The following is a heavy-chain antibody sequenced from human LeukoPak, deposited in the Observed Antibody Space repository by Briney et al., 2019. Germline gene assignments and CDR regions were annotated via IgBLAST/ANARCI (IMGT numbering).Heavy chain of an antibody. CDR1: GYTFTSYG. CDR2: ISGYNGNT. CDR3: ARDHDSGSYEENDVSDI. D-gene: IGHD1-26*01. Sequence: GASVKVSCKASGYTFTSYGISWVRQAPGQGLEWMGWISGYNGNTKYAQKVQGRVTMTTDTSTSTAYMELRSLRSDDTAVYYCARDHDSGSYEENDVSDIWGRGTMVTVSS. J-gene: IGHJ3*02. V-gene: IGHV1-18*01.